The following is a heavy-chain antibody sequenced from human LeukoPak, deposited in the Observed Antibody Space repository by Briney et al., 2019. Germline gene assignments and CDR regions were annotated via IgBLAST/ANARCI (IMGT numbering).Heavy chain of an antibody. CDR3: ARGRKQLVKN. D-gene: IGHD6-13*01. CDR1: GGSISSYY. J-gene: IGHJ4*02. CDR2: IYYSGST. V-gene: IGHV4-59*12. Sequence: SETLSLTCTVSGGSISSYYWSWIRQPPGKGLEWIGYIYYSGSTNYNPSLKNRVTISVDTSKNQFSLKLSSVTAADTAVYYCARGRKQLVKNWGQGTLVTVSS.